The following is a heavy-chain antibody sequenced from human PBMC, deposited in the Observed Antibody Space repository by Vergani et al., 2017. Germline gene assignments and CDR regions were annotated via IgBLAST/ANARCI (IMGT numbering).Heavy chain of an antibody. CDR2: ISWNSGSI. Sequence: EVQLVESGGGLVQPGRSLRLSCAASGFTFDDYAMHWVRQAPGKGLEWVSGISWNSGSIGYADSVKGRFTISRDNAKNSLYLQMNSLTSEDTAIYYCAQCANSVPRLPVYWGQGALVAVSS. CDR1: GFTFDDYA. D-gene: IGHD5/OR15-5a*01. J-gene: IGHJ4*02. V-gene: IGHV3-9*01. CDR3: AQCANSVPRLPVY.